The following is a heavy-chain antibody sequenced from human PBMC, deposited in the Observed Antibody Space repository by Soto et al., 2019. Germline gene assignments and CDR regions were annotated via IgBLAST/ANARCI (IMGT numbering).Heavy chain of an antibody. CDR2: ISSSGNTI. D-gene: IGHD5-12*01. V-gene: IGHV3-11*01. CDR1: EFTFSDYY. CDR3: ARRYSGGRAFDI. J-gene: IGHJ3*02. Sequence: QVQLVESGGGLVRPGESLRLSCAASEFTFSDYYMSWIRQAPGKGLEWVSYISSSGNTIYYADPGKGRFTISRYNAKNPLYRQMNSLRAEDTAVYYCARRYSGGRAFDICGQGTMVTVSS.